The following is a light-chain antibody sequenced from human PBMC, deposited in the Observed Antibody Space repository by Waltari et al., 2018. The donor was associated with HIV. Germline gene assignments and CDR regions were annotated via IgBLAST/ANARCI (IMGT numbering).Light chain of an antibody. V-gene: IGKV3-11*01. J-gene: IGKJ4*01. CDR2: DAS. Sequence: EIVLTQSPATLSLSPVERATLSCRASQSVNSYLAWYQQKPGQAPRLLIYDASNRATGIPARFSGSGSGTDFTLTISSLEPEEFAVYYCQQRSNWLLTFGGGTKVEIK. CDR3: QQRSNWLLT. CDR1: QSVNSY.